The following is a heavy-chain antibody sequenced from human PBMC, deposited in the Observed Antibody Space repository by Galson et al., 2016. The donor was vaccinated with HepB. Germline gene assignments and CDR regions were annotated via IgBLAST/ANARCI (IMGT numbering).Heavy chain of an antibody. CDR1: GGSVNSGRYY. V-gene: IGHV4-61*01. CDR2: IYYSGIT. J-gene: IGHJ4*02. CDR3: ARVFSSSWFYYFDF. D-gene: IGHD6-13*01. Sequence: LTCTVSGGSVNSGRYYWSWLRQPPGKGLEWIGYIYYSGITNYNPSLKSRVAISVDTSKNQFSLKLTSVTAADTAVYYCARVFSSSWFYYFDFWGQGIQVTVSS.